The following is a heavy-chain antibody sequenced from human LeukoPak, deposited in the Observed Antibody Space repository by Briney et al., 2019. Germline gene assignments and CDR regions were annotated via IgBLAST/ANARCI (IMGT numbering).Heavy chain of an antibody. CDR2: IHYSGST. CDR3: ARERFWSGYSDAFDI. CDR1: GGSISSYY. V-gene: IGHV4-59*01. D-gene: IGHD3-3*01. J-gene: IGHJ3*02. Sequence: SETLSLTCTVSGGSISSYYWSWIRQPPGKGLEWIGYIHYSGSTNYNPSLKSRVTISVDTSKNQFSLKLSSVTAADTAVYYCARERFWSGYSDAFDIWGQGTMVTVSS.